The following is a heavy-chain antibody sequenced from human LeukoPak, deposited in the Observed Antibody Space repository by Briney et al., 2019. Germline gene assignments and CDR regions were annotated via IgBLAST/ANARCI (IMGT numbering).Heavy chain of an antibody. D-gene: IGHD3-16*01. CDR3: GRERNWGGSESDY. CDR2: IRQDESEK. CDR1: GFTFADYW. J-gene: IGHJ4*02. Sequence: GVSLRLSCTASGFTFADYWMTWVRQAPGKGLEWVANIRQDESEKYYVDSVKGRFTISRDNTANALYLHMNSLRADDTAVYYCGRERNWGGSESDYWGQGTLVTVSS. V-gene: IGHV3-7*01.